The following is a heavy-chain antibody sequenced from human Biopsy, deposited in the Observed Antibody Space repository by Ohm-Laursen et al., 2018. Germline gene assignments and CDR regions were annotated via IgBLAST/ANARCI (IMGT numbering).Heavy chain of an antibody. CDR2: INPNSGNA. D-gene: IGHD3-9*01. J-gene: IGHJ6*02. V-gene: IGHV1-2*02. Sequence: GASVKVSCNASGYTFAGYYLHWVRQAPGHGLEWIGWINPNSGNANYAQSFQGRLTVTRDTSISTAYMELTSLTFDDTAIYYCARVPAYPSIDGYYGLDLWGQGTTVIVSS. CDR3: ARVPAYPSIDGYYGLDL. CDR1: GYTFAGYY.